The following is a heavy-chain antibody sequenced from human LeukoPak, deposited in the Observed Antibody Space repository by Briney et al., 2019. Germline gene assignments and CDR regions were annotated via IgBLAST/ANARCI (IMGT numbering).Heavy chain of an antibody. CDR1: GGSISSNSYY. CDR3: ARHGRPIRRFDELLGNRNSPYFFDY. Sequence: SETLSLTCTVSGGSISSNSYYWGWLRQPPGKGLEWIASIYHSGSTDYNPSLESRVTISVDTSKNQFSLNLSSVTAADTAVYFCARHGRPIRRFDELLGNRNSPYFFDYWGQGTLVSVSS. CDR2: IYHSGST. J-gene: IGHJ4*02. D-gene: IGHD2/OR15-2a*01. V-gene: IGHV4-39*01.